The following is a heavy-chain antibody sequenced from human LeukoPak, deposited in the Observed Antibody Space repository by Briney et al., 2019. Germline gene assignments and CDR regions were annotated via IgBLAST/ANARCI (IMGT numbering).Heavy chain of an antibody. D-gene: IGHD1-26*01. CDR2: IYYSGST. CDR1: GGSISSYY. CDR3: ARHLVGAPRYYGMDV. J-gene: IGHJ6*02. Sequence: SETLSLTCTVSGGSISSYYWSWIRQPPGTGLEWIGYIYYSGSTNYNPSLKSRVTISVDTSKNQFSLKLSSVTAADTAVYYCARHLVGAPRYYGMDVWGQGTTVTVSS. V-gene: IGHV4-59*08.